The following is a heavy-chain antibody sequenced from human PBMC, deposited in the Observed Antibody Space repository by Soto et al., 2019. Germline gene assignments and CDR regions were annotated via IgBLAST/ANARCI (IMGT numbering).Heavy chain of an antibody. J-gene: IGHJ4*02. CDR2: ISSNGGST. D-gene: IGHD3-9*01. CDR3: ARDYSGYFDWLTDY. Sequence: PGGSLRLSCAASGFTFSSYAMHWVRQAPGKGLEYVSAISSNGGSTYYANSVKGRFTISRDNSKNTLYLQMGSLRAEDMAVYYCARDYSGYFDWLTDYWGQGTLVTVSS. CDR1: GFTFSSYA. V-gene: IGHV3-64*01.